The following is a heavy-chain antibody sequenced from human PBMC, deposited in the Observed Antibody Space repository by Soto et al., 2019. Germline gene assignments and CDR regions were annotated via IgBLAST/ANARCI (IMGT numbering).Heavy chain of an antibody. V-gene: IGHV1-69*01. CDR1: GGTFSSYA. D-gene: IGHD2-2*01. J-gene: IGHJ6*02. Sequence: QVQLVQSGAEVKKPGSSVKVSCKASGGTFSSYAISWVRQAPGQGLEWLGGIIPIFGTANYAQKFQGRVTITADESTSTAYMELGSLRSEDTAVYYCAREQVSSTRSPAHYYCCMDVCGQGTTVTVSS. CDR2: IIPIFGTA. CDR3: AREQVSSTRSPAHYYCCMDV.